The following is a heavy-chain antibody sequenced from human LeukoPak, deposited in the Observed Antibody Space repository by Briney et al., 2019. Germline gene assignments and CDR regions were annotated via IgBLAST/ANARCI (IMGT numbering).Heavy chain of an antibody. J-gene: IGHJ4*02. CDR3: ARNSGYVDY. CDR2: IYYSGGT. D-gene: IGHD1-26*01. Sequence: SETLSLTCTVSGGSISSYYWSWIRQPPGKGLEWIGYIYYSGGTSYNPSLKSRVTISVDTSKNQFSLKLSSVTAADTAVYYCARNSGYVDYWGQGTLVTVSS. V-gene: IGHV4-59*08. CDR1: GGSISSYY.